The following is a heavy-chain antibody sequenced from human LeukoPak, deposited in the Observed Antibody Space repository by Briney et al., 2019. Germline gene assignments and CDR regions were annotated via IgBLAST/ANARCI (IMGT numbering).Heavy chain of an antibody. V-gene: IGHV1-18*01. J-gene: IGHJ4*02. Sequence: GAPVKVSCKASGYTFISYGISWVRQAPGQGLEWMGWISAYSGTTKYTQKLRGRVTMTTETSTSTAYMELGSLRSDDTAVYYCARLRVINGDLDYWGQGTLVTVSS. CDR3: ARLRVINGDLDY. CDR2: ISAYSGTT. CDR1: GYTFISYG.